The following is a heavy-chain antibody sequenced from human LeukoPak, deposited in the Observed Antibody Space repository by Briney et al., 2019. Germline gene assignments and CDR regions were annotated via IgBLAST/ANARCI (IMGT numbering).Heavy chain of an antibody. CDR3: AREGGDILTGYYNDY. D-gene: IGHD3-9*01. Sequence: GGSLRLSCAASGFTFSSYAMSWVRQAPGKGLEWVSAISGSGGSTYYADSVKGRFTISRDNSKNTLYLQMNSLRAEDTAVYYCAREGGDILTGYYNDYWGQGTLVTVSS. CDR1: GFTFSSYA. J-gene: IGHJ4*02. CDR2: ISGSGGST. V-gene: IGHV3-23*01.